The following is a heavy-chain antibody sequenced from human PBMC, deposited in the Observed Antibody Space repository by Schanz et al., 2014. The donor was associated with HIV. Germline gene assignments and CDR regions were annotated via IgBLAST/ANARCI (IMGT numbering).Heavy chain of an antibody. Sequence: VQMVESGGGVVQPGRSLRLSCAASGFTFSSYGMHWVRQAPGKGLEWVSIISGGGGKTYYADSVKGRFTISRDSSKNTVFLQMNSLRAEDTAVYYCAKTGWSQGNYYYYYGMDVWGQGTTVTVSS. V-gene: IGHV3-23*04. D-gene: IGHD3-3*01. CDR2: ISGGGGKT. CDR1: GFTFSSYG. J-gene: IGHJ6*02. CDR3: AKTGWSQGNYYYYYGMDV.